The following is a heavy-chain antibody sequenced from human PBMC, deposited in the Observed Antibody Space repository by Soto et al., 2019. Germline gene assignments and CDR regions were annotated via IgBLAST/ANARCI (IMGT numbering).Heavy chain of an antibody. CDR3: ARDLRPEYGDYGWYFDL. CDR2: ISAYNGNT. CDR1: GYTFTSYG. J-gene: IGHJ2*01. Sequence: ASVKVSCKASGYTFTSYGISWVRQAPGQGLEWMGWISAYNGNTNYAQKLQGRVTMTTDTSTSTAYMELRSLRSDDTAVYYCARDLRPEYGDYGWYFDLWGRGTLVTVSS. D-gene: IGHD4-17*01. V-gene: IGHV1-18*01.